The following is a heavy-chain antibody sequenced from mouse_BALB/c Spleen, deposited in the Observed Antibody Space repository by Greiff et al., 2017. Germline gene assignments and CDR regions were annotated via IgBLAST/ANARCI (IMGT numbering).Heavy chain of an antibody. V-gene: IGHV1-9*01. CDR2: ILPGSGST. CDR3: ARDDYDDYAMDY. D-gene: IGHD2-4*01. J-gene: IGHJ4*01. Sequence: QVQLKESGAELMKPGASVKISCKATGYTFSSYWIEWVKQRPGHGLEWIGEILPGSGSTNYNEKFKGKATFTADTSSNTAYMQLSSLTSEDSAVYYCARDDYDDYAMDYWGQGTSVTVSS. CDR1: GYTFSSYW.